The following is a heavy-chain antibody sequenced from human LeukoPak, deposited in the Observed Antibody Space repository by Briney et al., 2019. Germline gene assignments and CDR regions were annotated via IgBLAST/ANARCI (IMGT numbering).Heavy chain of an antibody. J-gene: IGHJ3*02. D-gene: IGHD3-22*01. V-gene: IGHV4-59*01. Sequence: SETLSLTCSVSGGSISSYYWSWIRQPPGKGLEWIGYIYYSGSTNYNPSLRSRVTISVDTSKNQFSLKLSSVTAADTAVYYCARDRFGGYGAFDIWGQGTMVTVSS. CDR3: ARDRFGGYGAFDI. CDR2: IYYSGST. CDR1: GGSISSYY.